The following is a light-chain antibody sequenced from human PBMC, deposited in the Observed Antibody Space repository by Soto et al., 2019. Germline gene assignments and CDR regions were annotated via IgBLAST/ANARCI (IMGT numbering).Light chain of an antibody. CDR3: QQYYSTPLT. Sequence: DIVMTQSPDSLAVSLGERATINCKSSQSVLYSSNNKNYLAWYQQKPGQPPKLLIYWASTRDSGVPDRFSGSGSWTDFTLTISSLQAEDVAVYYCQQYYSTPLTLGGGTKVEIK. CDR2: WAS. V-gene: IGKV4-1*01. CDR1: QSVLYSSNNKNY. J-gene: IGKJ4*01.